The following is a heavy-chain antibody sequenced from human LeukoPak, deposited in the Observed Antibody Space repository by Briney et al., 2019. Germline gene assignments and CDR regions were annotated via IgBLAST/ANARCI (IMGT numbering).Heavy chain of an antibody. D-gene: IGHD1-26*01. CDR1: GYTFTSYG. CDR3: AREWELLRFDY. J-gene: IGHJ4*02. CDR2: ISAYNGHT. Sequence: ASVKVSRKASGYTFTSYGFSWVRQAPGQGLEWMGWISAYNGHTNYAQKLQGRVTMTTDTSTTTAYMELRSLTSDDTAVYYCAREWELLRFDYWGQGTLVSVSS. V-gene: IGHV1-18*01.